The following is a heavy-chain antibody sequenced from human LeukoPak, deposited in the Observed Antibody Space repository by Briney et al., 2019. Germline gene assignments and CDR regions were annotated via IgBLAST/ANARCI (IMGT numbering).Heavy chain of an antibody. CDR3: AREVLWFGDPRCWFDP. D-gene: IGHD3-10*01. V-gene: IGHV4-34*01. CDR2: INHSGST. Sequence: TSETLSLTCAVYGGSFSGYYWSWIRQPPGKGLEWIGEINHSGSTNYNPSLKSRVIISVDTSKNQFSLKLSSVTAADTAVYYCAREVLWFGDPRCWFDPWGQGTLVTVSS. J-gene: IGHJ5*02. CDR1: GGSFSGYY.